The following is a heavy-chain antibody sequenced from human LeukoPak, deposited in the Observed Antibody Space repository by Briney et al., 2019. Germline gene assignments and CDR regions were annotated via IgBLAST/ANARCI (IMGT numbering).Heavy chain of an antibody. D-gene: IGHD3-10*01. V-gene: IGHV3-9*01. Sequence: GRSLRLSCAASGFIFDEYAMHWVRQAPGKGLEWVSGISYSSGTIGYVDSVKGRFTISRDNSKNTLYLQMNSLRAEDTAVYYCAKDRIGFGELLAYMDVWGKGTTVTISS. CDR2: ISYSSGTI. CDR1: GFIFDEYA. J-gene: IGHJ6*03. CDR3: AKDRIGFGELLAYMDV.